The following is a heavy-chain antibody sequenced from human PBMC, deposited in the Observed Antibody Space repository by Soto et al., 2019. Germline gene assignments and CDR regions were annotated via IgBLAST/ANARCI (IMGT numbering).Heavy chain of an antibody. J-gene: IGHJ4*02. V-gene: IGHV3-11*06. CDR3: ARIAADGNWYMEY. CDR2: INPGGGFT. Sequence: QVQLVESGGGLVKPGGSLRLSCIASGFNFNDFYMSWIRQAPGKGLEWIASINPGGGFTHYADSVRGRFTISRDKATNSLHLQTSSLRGEETAVFYCARIAADGNWYMEYWGQGTMVTVSS. CDR1: GFNFNDFY. D-gene: IGHD6-13*01.